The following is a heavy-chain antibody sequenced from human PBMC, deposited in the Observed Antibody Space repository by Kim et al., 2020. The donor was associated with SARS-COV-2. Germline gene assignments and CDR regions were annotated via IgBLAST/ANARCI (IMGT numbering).Heavy chain of an antibody. CDR2: IYYSGST. V-gene: IGHV4-59*01. CDR1: GGSISSYY. Sequence: SETLSLTCTVSGGSISSYYWSWIRQPPGKGLEWIGYIYYSGSTNYNPSLKSRVTISVDTSKNQFSLKLSSVTAADTAVYYCARGYLGAVSRYFDYWDQGTLVTVSS. J-gene: IGHJ4*02. D-gene: IGHD2-2*02. CDR3: ARGYLGAVSRYFDY.